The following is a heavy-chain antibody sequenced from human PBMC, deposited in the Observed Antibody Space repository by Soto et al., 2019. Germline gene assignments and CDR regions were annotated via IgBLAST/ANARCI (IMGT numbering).Heavy chain of an antibody. CDR1: GFTFGSYW. Sequence: EVQLVESGGGLVQPGGSLRLSCAVSGFTFGSYWMNWVRLIPGKGLEWVAYIKPDGSATYYVDSVKGRFTISRDNAKNSLYLQMNSLKTEDTAVYYCTRHPPYSGSYYWGQGTLVTVSS. V-gene: IGHV3-7*03. CDR2: IKPDGSAT. D-gene: IGHD1-26*01. CDR3: TRHPPYSGSYY. J-gene: IGHJ4*02.